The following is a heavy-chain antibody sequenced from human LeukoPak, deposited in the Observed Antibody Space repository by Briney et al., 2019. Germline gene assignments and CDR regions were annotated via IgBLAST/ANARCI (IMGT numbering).Heavy chain of an antibody. J-gene: IGHJ5*02. V-gene: IGHV1-2*02. CDR1: GYTFTGYY. CDR3: ARGYCSSTSCYARAGGNWFDP. CDR2: INPNSGGT. D-gene: IGHD2-2*01. Sequence: ASVKVSCKASGYTFTGYYMHWVRQAPGQGLEWMGWINPNSGGTNHAQKFQGRVTMTRDTSISTAYMELSRLRSDDTAVYYCARGYCSSTSCYARAGGNWFDPWGQGTLVTVSS.